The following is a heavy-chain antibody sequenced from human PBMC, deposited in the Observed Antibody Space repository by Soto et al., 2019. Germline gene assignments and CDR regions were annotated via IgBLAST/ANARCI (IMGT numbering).Heavy chain of an antibody. D-gene: IGHD3-22*01. CDR1: GFTFRSYA. Sequence: GGSLRLSCAASGFTFRSYAMSWVRQPPGKGLEWVSGIGGSSDSTFYAHSVKGRFTISRDNSKDTLYLQMNSLRAEDTAVYYCAKRDSTGYYYFNYWGQGTLVTVSS. CDR3: AKRDSTGYYYFNY. J-gene: IGHJ4*02. V-gene: IGHV3-23*01. CDR2: IGGSSDST.